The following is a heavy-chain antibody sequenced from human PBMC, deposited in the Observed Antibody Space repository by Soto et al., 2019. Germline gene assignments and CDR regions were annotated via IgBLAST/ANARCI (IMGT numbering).Heavy chain of an antibody. V-gene: IGHV1-3*01. J-gene: IGHJ4*02. Sequence: GASVKVSCKASGYTFTSYAMHWVRQAPGQRLEWMGWINAGNGNTKYSQKFQDRVTITRDTSASTAYMELSSLRSDDTAVYYCARDRGYSGYGDYWGQGTLVTVSS. CDR2: INAGNGNT. D-gene: IGHD5-12*01. CDR3: ARDRGYSGYGDY. CDR1: GYTFTSYA.